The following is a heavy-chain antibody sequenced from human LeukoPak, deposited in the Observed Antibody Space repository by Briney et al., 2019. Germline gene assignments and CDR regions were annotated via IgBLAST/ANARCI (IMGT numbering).Heavy chain of an antibody. Sequence: PGRSLRLSCAASGFAFNTYAMHWVRQAPGQGLEWVALIWHDGSHKLYSNSVRGQFTISRDNSKNTLSLQMNNLRPEDTAVYYCAREIFGSGSNPDFWGQRTLVTVSS. V-gene: IGHV3-33*01. CDR2: IWHDGSHK. D-gene: IGHD3-10*01. CDR3: AREIFGSGSNPDF. J-gene: IGHJ4*02. CDR1: GFAFNTYA.